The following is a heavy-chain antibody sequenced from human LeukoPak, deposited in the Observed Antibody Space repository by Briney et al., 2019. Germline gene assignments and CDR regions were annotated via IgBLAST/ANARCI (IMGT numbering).Heavy chain of an antibody. CDR2: ISGSGGST. Sequence: PGGSLRLSCAASGFTFSSYAMSWVRQAPGKGLEWVSAISGSGGSTYYADSVKGRFTISRDNPKNTLYLQMNSLRAEDTAVYYCAKGPGGSYLNWFDPWGQGTLVTVSS. CDR1: GFTFSSYA. CDR3: AKGPGGSYLNWFDP. V-gene: IGHV3-23*01. D-gene: IGHD1-26*01. J-gene: IGHJ5*02.